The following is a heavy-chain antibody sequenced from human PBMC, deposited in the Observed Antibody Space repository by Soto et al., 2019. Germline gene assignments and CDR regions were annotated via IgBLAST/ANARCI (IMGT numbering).Heavy chain of an antibody. D-gene: IGHD5-12*01. CDR2: INAGNGNT. Sequence: QVQLVQSGAEVKKPGASVKVSCKASGYTFTSYAMHWVRQAPGQRLEWMGWINAGNGNTKYSQKFQGRVTITRDTSASTAYMELSSLRSEDTAVYYCARGGDNDVDIVATITFHLGYWGQGTLVTVSS. V-gene: IGHV1-3*01. CDR3: ARGGDNDVDIVATITFHLGY. CDR1: GYTFTSYA. J-gene: IGHJ4*02.